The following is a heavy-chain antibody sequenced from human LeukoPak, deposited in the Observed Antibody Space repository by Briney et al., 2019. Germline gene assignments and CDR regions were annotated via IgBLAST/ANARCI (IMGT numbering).Heavy chain of an antibody. CDR3: ARGITMAN. D-gene: IGHD3-10*01. Sequence: PGGSLRLSCAASGFTFSNYWMTWVRQAPGKGLEWVANIKQDGSERDYVDSVKGRFTISRDDAKNSLYLQMNSPRAEDTAVYYCARGITMANWGQGTLVTVSS. V-gene: IGHV3-7*04. CDR2: IKQDGSER. CDR1: GFTFSNYW. J-gene: IGHJ4*02.